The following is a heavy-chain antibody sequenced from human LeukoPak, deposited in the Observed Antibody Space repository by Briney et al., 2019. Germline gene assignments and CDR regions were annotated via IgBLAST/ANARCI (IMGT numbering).Heavy chain of an antibody. Sequence: GGSLRLSCAASGFTFSSYWMHWVRQAPGKGLVWVSRINSDGSSTSYADSVKGRFTISRDNAKNTLYLQMNSLRAEDTAVYYCALTAGGYYYMDVRGKGTTVTVSS. CDR2: INSDGSST. J-gene: IGHJ6*03. CDR3: ALTAGGYYYMDV. CDR1: GFTFSSYW. V-gene: IGHV3-74*01. D-gene: IGHD4-23*01.